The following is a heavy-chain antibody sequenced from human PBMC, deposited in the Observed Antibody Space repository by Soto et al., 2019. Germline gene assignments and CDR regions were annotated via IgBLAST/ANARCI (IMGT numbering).Heavy chain of an antibody. CDR2: ISSSSSYI. V-gene: IGHV3-21*01. D-gene: IGHD4-17*01. CDR1: GFTFSHHY. J-gene: IGHJ4*02. Sequence: PGGSLRLSCAASGFTFSHHYMNWVRQAPGKGLEWVSSISSSSSYIYYADSVKGRFTISRDNAKNSLYLQMNSLRAEDTAVYYCARDRRGDYGLFDYWGQGTLVTVSS. CDR3: ARDRRGDYGLFDY.